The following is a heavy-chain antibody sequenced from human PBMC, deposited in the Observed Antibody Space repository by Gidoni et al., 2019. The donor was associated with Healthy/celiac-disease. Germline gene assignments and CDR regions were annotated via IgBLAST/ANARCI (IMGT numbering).Heavy chain of an antibody. D-gene: IGHD1-26*01. J-gene: IGHJ4*02. CDR2: SNHSGST. CDR3: ARGPAGGGSYF. Sequence: QVQLQQWGAGLLKPSETLSLTCAVYGGSFSGYYWSWIRQPPGKGLEWIGESNHSGSTNYNPSLKSRVTISVDTSKNQFSLKLSSVTAADTAVYYCARGPAGGGSYFWGQGTLVTVSS. V-gene: IGHV4-34*01. CDR1: GGSFSGYY.